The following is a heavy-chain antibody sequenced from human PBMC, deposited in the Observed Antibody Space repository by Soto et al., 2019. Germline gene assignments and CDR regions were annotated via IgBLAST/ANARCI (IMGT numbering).Heavy chain of an antibody. CDR1: GGSISSSSYY. D-gene: IGHD3-22*01. Sequence: SETLSLTCTVSGGSISSSSYYWGWIRQPPGKGLEWIGSIYYSGNTYYNPSLKSRVTISVDTSKNQFSLKLSSVTAADTAVYYCARRHSSGYKFDYWGQGTLVTVSS. CDR3: ARRHSSGYKFDY. V-gene: IGHV4-39*01. CDR2: IYYSGNT. J-gene: IGHJ4*02.